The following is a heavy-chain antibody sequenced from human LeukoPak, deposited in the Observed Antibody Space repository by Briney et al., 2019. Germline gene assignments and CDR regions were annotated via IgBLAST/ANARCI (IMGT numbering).Heavy chain of an antibody. J-gene: IGHJ3*02. Sequence: GGSLRLSCAASGFTFSSYWMSWVRQAPGKGLEWVANIKQDGSEKYYVDSVKGRFTISRDNAKNSLYLQMNSLRAEDTAVYYCARASAPIVVVVAATPESAFDIWGQGTMVTVSS. CDR3: ARASAPIVVVVAATPESAFDI. D-gene: IGHD2-15*01. V-gene: IGHV3-7*01. CDR2: IKQDGSEK. CDR1: GFTFSSYW.